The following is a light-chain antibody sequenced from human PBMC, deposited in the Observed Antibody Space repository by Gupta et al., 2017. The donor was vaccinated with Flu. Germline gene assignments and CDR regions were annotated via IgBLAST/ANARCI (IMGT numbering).Light chain of an antibody. CDR3: KAWDSNTGV. CDR2: NDD. V-gene: IGLV3-1*01. CDR1: ELGDKM. Sequence: CTGQTATIAGTERELGDKMESGNRQKSGRSPNLDIDNDDKRPAGIPERVSGDNSGNTATLTVSGAQAMDEADYYCKAWDSNTGVFGGGTKLTVL. J-gene: IGLJ3*02.